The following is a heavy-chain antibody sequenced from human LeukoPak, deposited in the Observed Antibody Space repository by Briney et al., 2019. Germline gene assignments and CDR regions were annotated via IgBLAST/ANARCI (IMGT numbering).Heavy chain of an antibody. CDR2: IYHSGST. D-gene: IGHD2-15*01. CDR3: ARDAYCSGGSCYSDDY. V-gene: IGHV4-4*02. Sequence: SGTLSLTCAVSGGSISSSNWWSWVRQPPGKGLEWIGEIYHSGSTNYNPPLKSRVTISVDKSKNQFSLKLSSVTAADTAVYYCARDAYCSGGSCYSDDYWGQGTLVTVSS. CDR1: GGSISSSNW. J-gene: IGHJ4*02.